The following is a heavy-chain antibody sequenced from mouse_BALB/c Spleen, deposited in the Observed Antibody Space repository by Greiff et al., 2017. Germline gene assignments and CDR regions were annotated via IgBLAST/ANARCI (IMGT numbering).Heavy chain of an antibody. V-gene: IGHV1-20*02. D-gene: IGHD2-3*01. CDR2: INPYNGDT. Sequence: VQLQQSGPELVKPGASVKISCKASGYSFTGYFMNWVMQSHGKSLEWIGRINPYNGDTFYNQKFKGKATLTVDKSSSTAHMELRSLASEDSAVYYCARPSYEDWFAYWGQGTLVTVSA. J-gene: IGHJ3*01. CDR1: GYSFTGYF. CDR3: ARPSYEDWFAY.